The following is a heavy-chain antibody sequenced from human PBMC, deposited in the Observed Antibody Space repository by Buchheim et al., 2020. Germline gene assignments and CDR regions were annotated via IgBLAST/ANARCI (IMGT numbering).Heavy chain of an antibody. V-gene: IGHV4-4*02. J-gene: IGHJ4*02. Sequence: QVQLQESGPGLVKTSGTLSLTCAVSGDSISSRDWWSWVRQPPGKGLEWIGEIYHGGGTNYNPSLKRRVTISVATARNQFPVKLSSVTAADTAVYYCARNGPYNLDNWGQGT. D-gene: IGHD1-14*01. CDR3: ARNGPYNLDN. CDR2: IYHGGGT. CDR1: GDSISSRDW.